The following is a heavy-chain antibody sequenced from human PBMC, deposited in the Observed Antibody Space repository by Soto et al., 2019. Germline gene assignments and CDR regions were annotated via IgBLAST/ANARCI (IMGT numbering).Heavy chain of an antibody. CDR2: INPSDGST. CDR1: GYTFTSYY. V-gene: IGHV1-46*03. Sequence: QVQLVQSGAEVKKPGASVKVSCKASGYTFTSYYMHWVRQAPGQGLEWVGIINPSDGSTSDQQKFQGRVTLTRDTSTSTVYMELSSLRSEDTAVYYCAKSVASGIYVFDCWGQGTLVTVSS. CDR3: AKSVASGIYVFDC. J-gene: IGHJ4*02. D-gene: IGHD3-10*01.